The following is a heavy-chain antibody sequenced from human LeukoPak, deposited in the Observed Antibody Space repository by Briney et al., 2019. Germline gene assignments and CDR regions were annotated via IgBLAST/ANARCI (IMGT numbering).Heavy chain of an antibody. CDR2: INPNTGDT. J-gene: IGHJ4*02. V-gene: IGHV1-2*02. Sequence: ASVMVSCKASGYTFTAYYVHWVRQAPGQGLEWIGWINPNTGDTNYAQKFQGRVTMTRDTSISTAYMELSRLRSDDTAVYYCARDRSPAPGRSYGRGHFDYWGQGTLVTVSS. CDR3: ARDRSPAPGRSYGRGHFDY. D-gene: IGHD5-18*01. CDR1: GYTFTAYY.